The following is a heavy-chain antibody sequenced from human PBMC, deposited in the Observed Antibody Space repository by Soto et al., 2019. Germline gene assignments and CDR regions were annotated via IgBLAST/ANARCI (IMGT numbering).Heavy chain of an antibody. CDR2: IIPIFKTA. Sequence: VKVSCKASGGPFVNYAIIWVRQAPGQGLEWMGKIIPIFKTANYAQKFQGRITITADRSPRTDIAYMELSSLRSEDTALYYCARVYIPGIYGEDVWGQRTTVTVSS. J-gene: IGHJ6*02. CDR1: GGPFVNYA. CDR3: ARVYIPGIYGEDV. D-gene: IGHD2-2*01. V-gene: IGHV1-69*06.